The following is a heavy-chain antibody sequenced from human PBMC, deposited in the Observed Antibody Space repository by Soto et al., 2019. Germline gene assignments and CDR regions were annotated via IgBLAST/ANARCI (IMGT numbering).Heavy chain of an antibody. CDR2: INAGNGNT. Sequence: ASVKVSCKASGYTFTSYAMHGVRQAPGQRLAWMGWINAGNGNTKYSQKFQGRVTITRDTSASTAYMELSSLRSEDTAVYYCASAKWELLRFDYWGQGTLVTVSS. V-gene: IGHV1-3*01. J-gene: IGHJ4*02. CDR3: ASAKWELLRFDY. D-gene: IGHD1-26*01. CDR1: GYTFTSYA.